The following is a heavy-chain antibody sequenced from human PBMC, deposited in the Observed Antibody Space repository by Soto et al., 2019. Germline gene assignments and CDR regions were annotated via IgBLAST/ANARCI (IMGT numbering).Heavy chain of an antibody. CDR2: IYYSGST. V-gene: IGHV4-59*11. J-gene: IGHJ5*02. Sequence: SDSNSVAEGSSSSHYWSWIRQPPGKGLEWIGYIYYSGSTNYNPSLKSRVTISVDTSKNQFSLKPSSVTAADTAVYYCARVPGPLGQGTLVTVSS. CDR1: EGSSSSHY. D-gene: IGHD3-10*01. CDR3: ARVPGP.